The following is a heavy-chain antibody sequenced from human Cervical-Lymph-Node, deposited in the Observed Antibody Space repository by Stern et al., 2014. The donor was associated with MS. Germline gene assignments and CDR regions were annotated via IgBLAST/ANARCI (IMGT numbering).Heavy chain of an antibody. J-gene: IGHJ6*02. CDR1: GFTFREDD. V-gene: IGHV3-13*01. Sequence: EVQLVESGGGLVQPGGSLRLSCAAYGFTFREDDMYWVRQAAGQGLEWVSSSVTAGATNSGDSLKGRFSISRDNAKNSVYLQMDMLTAGDTAVFYCARLYPADNALPPVYALDGWGQGTTVTVSS. CDR3: ARLYPADNALPPVYALDG. D-gene: IGHD2-2*01. CDR2: SVTAGAT.